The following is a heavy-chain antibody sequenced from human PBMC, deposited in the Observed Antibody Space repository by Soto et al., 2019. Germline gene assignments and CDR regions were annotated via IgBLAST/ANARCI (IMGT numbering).Heavy chain of an antibody. V-gene: IGHV1-2*02. Sequence: QLHLVQSGAVVKKPGASVTVSCSASGYPVTAYYMHWVRQAPGRGLEWMGGINPATGSAKYTQTCQGRVSMARDTSPSPVFMELSGLTSEDTAGFYCARGGGVGVAGSAAFDMWGQGTLVTVSS. CDR3: ARGGGVGVAGSAAFDM. D-gene: IGHD3-3*01. CDR1: GYPVTAYY. J-gene: IGHJ3*02. CDR2: INPATGSA.